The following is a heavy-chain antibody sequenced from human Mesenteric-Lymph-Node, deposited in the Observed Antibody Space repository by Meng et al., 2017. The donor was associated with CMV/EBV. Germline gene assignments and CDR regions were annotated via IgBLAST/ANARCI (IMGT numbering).Heavy chain of an antibody. J-gene: IGHJ4*02. V-gene: IGHV1-2*02. D-gene: IGHD4-23*01. Sequence: ASVKVSCKASGYTFTSYDINWVRQATGQGLEWMGWMNPNSGGTNYAQKFQGRVTMTRDTSINTAYMELSRLRSDDTAVYYCARDRYGGNDYWGQGTLVTVSS. CDR3: ARDRYGGNDY. CDR2: MNPNSGGT. CDR1: GYTFTSYD.